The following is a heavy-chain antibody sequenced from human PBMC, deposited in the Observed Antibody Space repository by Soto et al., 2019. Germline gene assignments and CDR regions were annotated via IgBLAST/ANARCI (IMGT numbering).Heavy chain of an antibody. Sequence: GGSLRLSCAASGFTFSDYYMSWIRQAPGKGLEWVSYISSSSSYTNYADSVKGRFTISRDNAKNSLYLQMNSLRAEDTAVYYCARAYSGSYYRYYYGMDVWGQGTTVTVSS. J-gene: IGHJ6*02. CDR3: ARAYSGSYYRYYYGMDV. D-gene: IGHD1-26*01. CDR1: GFTFSDYY. V-gene: IGHV3-11*06. CDR2: ISSSSSYT.